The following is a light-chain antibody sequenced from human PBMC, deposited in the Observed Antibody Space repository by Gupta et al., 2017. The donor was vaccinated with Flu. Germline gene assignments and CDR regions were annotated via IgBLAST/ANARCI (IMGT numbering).Light chain of an antibody. CDR3: QQYNSYSPFT. CDR2: EAS. Sequence: DRVTITCRASQSISTWLAWYQQKPGTAPNLLIYEASNLESGVPSRFSGSGSGTEFTLTISSLQPDDFATYYCQQYNSYSPFTFGQGTKLEIK. J-gene: IGKJ2*01. CDR1: QSISTW. V-gene: IGKV1-5*03.